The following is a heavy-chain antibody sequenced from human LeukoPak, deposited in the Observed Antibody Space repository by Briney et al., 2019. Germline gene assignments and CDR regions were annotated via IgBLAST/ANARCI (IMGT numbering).Heavy chain of an antibody. CDR3: AKLGYGDYERTFDY. CDR2: IGAADGVA. D-gene: IGHD4-17*01. J-gene: IGHJ4*02. CDR1: GFTFTSYA. V-gene: IGHV3-23*01. Sequence: PGGSLTLSCSVSGFTFTSYAMSWVRQAPGKGLEWVSAIGAADGVALYADSVKGRFTISRDTSNNTLYLQMNSLRVEDTALYYCAKLGYGDYERTFDYWGQGTLVTVSS.